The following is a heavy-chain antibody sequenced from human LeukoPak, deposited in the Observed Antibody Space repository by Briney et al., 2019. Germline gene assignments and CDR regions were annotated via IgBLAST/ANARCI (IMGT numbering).Heavy chain of an antibody. CDR3: ARVVLRYFDWLIYFDY. CDR2: IWYDGSNK. CDR1: GFSFSSYA. D-gene: IGHD3-9*01. V-gene: IGHV3-33*01. J-gene: IGHJ4*02. Sequence: PGRSLRLSCAASGFSFSSYAMHWVRQAPGKGLEWVAVIWYDGSNKYYADSVKGRFTISRDNSKNTLYLQMNSLRAEDTAVYYCARVVLRYFDWLIYFDYWGQGTLVTVSS.